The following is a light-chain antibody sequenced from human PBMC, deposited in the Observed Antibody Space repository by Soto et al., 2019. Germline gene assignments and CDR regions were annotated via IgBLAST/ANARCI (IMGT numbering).Light chain of an antibody. J-gene: IGLJ3*02. CDR2: EDN. V-gene: IGLV6-57*03. Sequence: NFMLTQPHSVSGSPGTTVTISCARSSGSIASNYVQWYQQRPGSAPTTVIYEDNQRPSRVPDRFSGSIDSSSNSASLTISGLKTEDEADYYCQSYDSDNPWVFGGGTKLTVL. CDR3: QSYDSDNPWV. CDR1: SGSIASNY.